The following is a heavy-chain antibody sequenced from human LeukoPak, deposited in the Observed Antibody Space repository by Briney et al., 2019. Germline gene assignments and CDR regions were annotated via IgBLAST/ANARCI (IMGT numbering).Heavy chain of an antibody. V-gene: IGHV3-23*01. J-gene: IGHJ3*02. CDR3: ASILRYFDWSYTSDDAFDI. CDR1: GFTFSSYA. D-gene: IGHD3-9*01. CDR2: VSGSESNT. Sequence: GGSLRLSCAASGFTFSSYAVSWVRQTPGKGLEWVSSVSGSESNTYYADSVKGRFTISRDNSKNTLYLQMNSLRAEDTAVYYCASILRYFDWSYTSDDAFDIWGQGTMVTVSS.